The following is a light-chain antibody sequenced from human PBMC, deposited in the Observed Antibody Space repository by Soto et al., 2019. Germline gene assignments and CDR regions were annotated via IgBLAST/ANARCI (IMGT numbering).Light chain of an antibody. Sequence: DIVMTQSPDSLAVSLGERATINCKSSQSVLYSSNNKNYLAWYQQKPGQPPKLLIYWASTRESGVPDRFSGSGSGTDFPLTISSLQAEEVAVYYCQQYYSTPFTFGPGTKVDI. CDR1: QSVLYSSNNKNY. CDR2: WAS. CDR3: QQYYSTPFT. J-gene: IGKJ3*01. V-gene: IGKV4-1*01.